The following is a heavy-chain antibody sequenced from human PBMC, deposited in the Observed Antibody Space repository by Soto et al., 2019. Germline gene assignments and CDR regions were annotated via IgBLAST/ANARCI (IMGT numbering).Heavy chain of an antibody. D-gene: IGHD6-19*01. CDR3: AREVAVAGYDY. V-gene: IGHV3-48*01. CDR1: GFTFNTYG. CDR2: ISSSGSAQ. Sequence: EVQLVESGGGLVRPGGSLRLSCAASGFTFNTYGMDWVRQAPGKGLEWLSYISSSGSAQFYADSVQGRFTISRDNAKNSLYLQMNSLRAEDTAVYYCAREVAVAGYDYWGQGTLVTGSS. J-gene: IGHJ4*02.